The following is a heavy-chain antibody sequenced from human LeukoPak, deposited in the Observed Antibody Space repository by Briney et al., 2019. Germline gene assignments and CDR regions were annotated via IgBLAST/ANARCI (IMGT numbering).Heavy chain of an antibody. J-gene: IGHJ4*02. D-gene: IGHD6-6*01. V-gene: IGHV3-43*01. CDR1: GFTFNDYN. Sequence: GGSLRLSCAASGFTFNDYNIHWVRPPPGEGLEGVSLISWAGSTTYYADSVKGRFTISRDNSKNSLFLQMNRLRTEDTAFYYCAKVNRAYSSSSSLNFDSWRQGTLVTVSS. CDR2: ISWAGSTT. CDR3: AKVNRAYSSSSSLNFDS.